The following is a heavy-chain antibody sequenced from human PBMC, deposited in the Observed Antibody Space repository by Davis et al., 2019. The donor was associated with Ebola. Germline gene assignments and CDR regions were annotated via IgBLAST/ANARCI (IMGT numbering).Heavy chain of an antibody. V-gene: IGHV5-51*01. CDR3: ATTGGDYFDY. CDR2: IYPGDSDI. J-gene: IGHJ4*02. CDR1: GYSFTSYW. D-gene: IGHD2-8*02. Sequence: GGSLRLSCKGSGYSFTSYWIGWVRQMPGKGLEWMGIIYPGDSDIRYSPSFQGQVTISADMSISTAYLQWSSLKASDTAMYYCATTGGDYFDYWGQGALVTVSS.